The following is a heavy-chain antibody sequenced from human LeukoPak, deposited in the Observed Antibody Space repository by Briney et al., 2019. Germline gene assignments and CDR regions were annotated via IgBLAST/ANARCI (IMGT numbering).Heavy chain of an antibody. J-gene: IGHJ6*03. D-gene: IGHD2-2*01. Sequence: AGGSLRLSCAASGSTVSHNSMNWVRQAPGKGLEWVSVIESGGSTYYAGSVKGRFTISRDYLKNTLYLQMNNVTSEDTAVYYCARVAMTQDIVVVPAARYYYMDVWGKGTTVTVSS. CDR2: IESGGST. CDR1: GSTVSHNS. V-gene: IGHV3-53*01. CDR3: ARVAMTQDIVVVPAARYYYMDV.